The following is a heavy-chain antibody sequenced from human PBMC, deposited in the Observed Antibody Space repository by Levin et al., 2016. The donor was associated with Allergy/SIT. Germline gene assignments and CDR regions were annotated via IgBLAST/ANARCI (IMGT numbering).Heavy chain of an antibody. Sequence: GSLRLSCAVYGGSFSGYYWSWIRQPPGKGLEWIGEINHSGSTNYNPSLKSRVTISVDTSKNQFSLKLSSVTAADTAVYYCARGWWLSHYYFDYWGQGTLVTVSS. J-gene: IGHJ4*02. D-gene: IGHD2-8*02. CDR3: ARGWWLSHYYFDY. CDR2: INHSGST. CDR1: GGSFSGYY. V-gene: IGHV4-34*01.